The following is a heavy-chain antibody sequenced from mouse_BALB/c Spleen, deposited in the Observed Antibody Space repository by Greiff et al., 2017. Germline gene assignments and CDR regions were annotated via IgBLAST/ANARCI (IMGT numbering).Heavy chain of an antibody. Sequence: EVMLVESGGGLVKPGGSLKLSCAASGFTFSSYTMSWVRQTPEKRLEWVATISSGGSYTYYPDSVKGRFTISRDNAKNTLYLQMSSLKSEDTAMYYCTSLGYYAMDYWGQGTSVTVSS. J-gene: IGHJ4*01. CDR2: ISSGGSYT. V-gene: IGHV5-6-4*01. CDR1: GFTFSSYT. CDR3: TSLGYYAMDY.